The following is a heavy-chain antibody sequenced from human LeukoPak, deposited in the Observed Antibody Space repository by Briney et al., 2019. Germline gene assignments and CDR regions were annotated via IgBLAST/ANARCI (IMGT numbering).Heavy chain of an antibody. CDR2: SKNDGSST. V-gene: IGHV3-74*01. Sequence: GGSLRLSCAVSGFTSSGDWMHWVRQAPGKGLVWVSRSKNDGSSTSYADSVKGRFTISRDNAKNTLYLQMNSLRAEDTAVYYCARGQTEDILTGYRDYYFDYWGQGTLVTVSS. CDR3: ARGQTEDILTGYRDYYFDY. J-gene: IGHJ4*02. CDR1: GFTSSGDW. D-gene: IGHD3-9*01.